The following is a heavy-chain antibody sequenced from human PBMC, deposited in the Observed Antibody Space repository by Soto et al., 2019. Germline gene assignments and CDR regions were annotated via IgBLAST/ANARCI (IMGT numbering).Heavy chain of an antibody. V-gene: IGHV3-30*03. Sequence: ESGGGVVQPGRSLRLSCAASGFIFRNFGMHWVRRAPGKGLEWVAVISGDGNDKYYPDSMKGRFTISRDNFNTTLYLQLNSLRPEDTAVYHCVQGASTAHQPLDSWGQGVLVTVSS. CDR2: ISGDGNDK. CDR1: GFIFRNFG. CDR3: VQGASTAHQPLDS. D-gene: IGHD1-26*01. J-gene: IGHJ4*02.